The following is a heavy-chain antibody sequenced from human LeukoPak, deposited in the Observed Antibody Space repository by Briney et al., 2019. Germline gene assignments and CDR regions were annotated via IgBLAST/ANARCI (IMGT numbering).Heavy chain of an antibody. CDR1: GFTFSSYA. V-gene: IGHV3-64*01. D-gene: IGHD3-22*01. J-gene: IGHJ4*02. Sequence: GGSLRLSCAASGFTFSSYAMHWVRQAPGKGLEYVSAISSNGGSTYYANSVKGRFTISRDNSKNALYLQMGSLRADDMAVYYCARVFYDSGGYYYDYWGQGTLVTVSS. CDR2: ISSNGGST. CDR3: ARVFYDSGGYYYDY.